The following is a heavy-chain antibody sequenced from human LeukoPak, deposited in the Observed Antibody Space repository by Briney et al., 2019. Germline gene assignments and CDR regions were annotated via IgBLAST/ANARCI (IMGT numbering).Heavy chain of an antibody. Sequence: SETLSLTCAVYGGSFSGYYWNWIRQPPGKGLEWIGEINHSGSANYDPSLKSRVTISVDTSKNQFSLKLSSVTAADTAVYYCARTTYYDILTGYYPYDYWGQGTLVTVSS. J-gene: IGHJ4*02. V-gene: IGHV4-34*01. CDR2: INHSGSA. CDR3: ARTTYYDILTGYYPYDY. D-gene: IGHD3-9*01. CDR1: GGSFSGYY.